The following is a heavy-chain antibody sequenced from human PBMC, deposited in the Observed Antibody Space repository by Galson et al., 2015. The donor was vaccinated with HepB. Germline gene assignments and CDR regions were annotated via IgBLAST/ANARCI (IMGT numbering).Heavy chain of an antibody. CDR1: GGTFSSYT. J-gene: IGHJ4*02. V-gene: IGHV1-69*10. Sequence: SVKVSCKASGGTFSSYTISWVRQAPGQGLEWMAGITPVLGITDYAQKFQGRVTIIADKSTNIDYMELRSLRSEDTAVYYCARDKDGYNNPYYDFWGQGTLVTVSS. CDR2: ITPVLGIT. D-gene: IGHD5-24*01. CDR3: ARDKDGYNNPYYDF.